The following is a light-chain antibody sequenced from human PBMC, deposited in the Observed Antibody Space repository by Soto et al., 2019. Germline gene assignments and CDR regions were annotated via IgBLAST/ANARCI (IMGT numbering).Light chain of an antibody. J-gene: IGLJ2*01. CDR3: SSSSTTSSPHVL. CDR2: EVT. CDR1: RSDVGRYNY. V-gene: IGLV2-14*01. Sequence: QSALTQPASVSGSPGQSITISCTGTRSDVGRYNYVSWYQQHPGKAPKLLIYEVTYRPSGVSTRFSASKSGSTASLTISGIQAEDEADYYCSSSSTTSSPHVLFGGGNKLTVL.